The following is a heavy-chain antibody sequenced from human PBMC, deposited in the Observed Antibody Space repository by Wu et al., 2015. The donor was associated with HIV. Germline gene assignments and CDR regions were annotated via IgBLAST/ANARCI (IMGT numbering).Heavy chain of an antibody. CDR1: GGTFSSYA. Sequence: QVQLVQSGAEVKKPGSSVKVSCKASGGTFSSYAISWVRQAPGQGLEWMGRIIPIFGTANYAQKFQGRVTITTDESTSTAYMELSSLRSEDTAVYYCAREYCGGDCYSGWDAFDIWGQGTMVTVSS. CDR2: IIPIFGTA. CDR3: AREYCGGDCYSGWDAFDI. V-gene: IGHV1-69*05. J-gene: IGHJ3*02. D-gene: IGHD2-21*02.